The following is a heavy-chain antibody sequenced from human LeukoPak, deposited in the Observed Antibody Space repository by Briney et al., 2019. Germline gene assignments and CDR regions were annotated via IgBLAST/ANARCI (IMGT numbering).Heavy chain of an antibody. Sequence: SETLSLTCTVSGGSISSYYWSWIRQPPGKGLEWIGYIYYSGSTNYNPSLKSRVTISVDTSKNQFSLKLSSVTAADTAVYYCARAEQWLLDYWGQGTLVTVSS. CDR1: GGSISSYY. CDR2: IYYSGST. CDR3: ARAEQWLLDY. D-gene: IGHD6-19*01. V-gene: IGHV4-59*08. J-gene: IGHJ4*02.